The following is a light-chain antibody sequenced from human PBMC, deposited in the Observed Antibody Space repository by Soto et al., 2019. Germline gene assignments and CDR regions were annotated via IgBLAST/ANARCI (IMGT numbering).Light chain of an antibody. CDR3: QQYGSSPE. CDR1: QGISSY. J-gene: IGKJ5*01. Sequence: DIQMTQSPSSLSASVGDRVTMTCRASQGISSYLAWYQQKPGKAPKLLIYAASTLQSGVPSRFSGSGSGTDFTLTISRLEPEDFAVYYCQQYGSSPEFGQGTRLEIK. CDR2: AAS. V-gene: IGKV1-9*01.